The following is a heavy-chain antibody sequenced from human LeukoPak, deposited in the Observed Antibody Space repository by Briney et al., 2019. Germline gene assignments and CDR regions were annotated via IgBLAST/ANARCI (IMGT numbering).Heavy chain of an antibody. CDR3: ARHGADSSGPIIGDY. V-gene: IGHV1-2*02. D-gene: IGHD3-22*01. J-gene: IGHJ4*02. CDR1: GYTFTCYY. CDR2: INPNSGGT. Sequence: ASVKVSCKASGYTFTCYYMHWVRPATGQGLEWMGWINPNSGGTNYAQKFQGRVTMTRDTSMSTAYMELSRLRSDDTAVYYCARHGADSSGPIIGDYWGQGNLVTVSS.